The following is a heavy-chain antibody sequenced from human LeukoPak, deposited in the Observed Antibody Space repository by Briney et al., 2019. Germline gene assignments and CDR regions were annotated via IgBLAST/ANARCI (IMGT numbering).Heavy chain of an antibody. V-gene: IGHV3-23*01. CDR1: GFTFSSYA. J-gene: IGHJ6*03. D-gene: IGHD2-2*01. CDR3: AKGVYCSSTSCYGGDYYYYMDV. Sequence: GGSLRLSCAASGFTFSSYAMSWVRQAPGKGLEWVSAISGSGGSTYYADSVKGRFTISRDNSKNTLYLQMNSLRAEDTAVYYCAKGVYCSSTSCYGGDYYYYMDVWGKGTTVTVSS. CDR2: ISGSGGST.